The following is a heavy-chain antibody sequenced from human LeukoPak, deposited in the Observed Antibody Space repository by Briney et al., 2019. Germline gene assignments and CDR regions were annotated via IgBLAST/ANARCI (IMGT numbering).Heavy chain of an antibody. CDR1: GFTFNNYW. CDR2: INSDGRST. D-gene: IGHD6-6*01. CDR3: ARGGSYSSSSFDY. J-gene: IGHJ4*02. V-gene: IGHV3-74*01. Sequence: QPGGSLRLSCAASGFTFNNYWMHWVRQAPGEGLVWVSRINSDGRSTNYADSVKGRFTISRDNAKNTLYLQMNSLRAEDTAVYYCARGGSYSSSSFDYWGPGNPGHRLL.